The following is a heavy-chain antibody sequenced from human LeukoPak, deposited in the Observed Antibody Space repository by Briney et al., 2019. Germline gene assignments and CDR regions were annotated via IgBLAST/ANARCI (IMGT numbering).Heavy chain of an antibody. CDR3: AKIDSTTENFDY. V-gene: IGHV3-23*01. CDR2: ISYNGGST. D-gene: IGHD1-1*01. J-gene: IGHJ4*02. CDR1: GFTFSISA. Sequence: GGSLRLSCAVSGFTFSISAMSWVRQAPGKGLEWASAISYNGGSTFYADSVKGRFTISRDNSKNTLYLQMNSLRAEDTAVYYCAKIDSTTENFDYWGRGILVTVSS.